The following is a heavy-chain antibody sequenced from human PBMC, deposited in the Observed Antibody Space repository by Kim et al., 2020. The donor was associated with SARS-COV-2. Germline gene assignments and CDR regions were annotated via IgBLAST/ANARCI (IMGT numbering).Heavy chain of an antibody. CDR3: ARGVALYSSSWLTPNWFDP. CDR1: GYTFTSYD. J-gene: IGHJ5*02. V-gene: IGHV1-8*01. Sequence: ASVKVSCKASGYTFTSYDINWVRQATGQGLEWMGWMNPNSGNTGYAQKFQGRVTMTRNTSISTAYMELSSLRSEDTAVYYCARGVALYSSSWLTPNWFDPWGQGTLVTVSS. CDR2: MNPNSGNT. D-gene: IGHD6-13*01.